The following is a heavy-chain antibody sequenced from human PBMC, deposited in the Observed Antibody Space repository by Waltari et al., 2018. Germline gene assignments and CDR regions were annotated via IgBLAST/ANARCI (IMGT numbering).Heavy chain of an antibody. D-gene: IGHD6-6*01. CDR1: GFTFSSYW. CDR2: IKQDGSEK. V-gene: IGHV3-7*01. J-gene: IGHJ4*02. Sequence: EVQLVESGGGLVQPGGSLRLSCAASGFTFSSYWMSWVRPAPGKGLEWVANIKQDGSEKYYVDSVKGRFTISRDNAKNSLYLQMNSLRAEDTAVYYCARDSGIAARLFDYWGQGTLVTVSS. CDR3: ARDSGIAARLFDY.